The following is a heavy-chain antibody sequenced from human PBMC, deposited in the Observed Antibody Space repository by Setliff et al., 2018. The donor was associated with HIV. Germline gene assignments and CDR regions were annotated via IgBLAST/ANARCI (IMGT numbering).Heavy chain of an antibody. D-gene: IGHD1-1*01. J-gene: IGHJ4*02. CDR3: ATDLYNWNDRGIRGFDY. V-gene: IGHV1-8*01. CDR2: MNPNSGNT. Sequence: ASVKVSCKASGYTFTSYDINWVRQATGQGLEWMGWMNPNSGNTGYAQKFQGRVTMTEDTSTDTAYMELSSLRSEDTAVYYCATDLYNWNDRGIRGFDYWGQGTLVTVSS. CDR1: GYTFTSYD.